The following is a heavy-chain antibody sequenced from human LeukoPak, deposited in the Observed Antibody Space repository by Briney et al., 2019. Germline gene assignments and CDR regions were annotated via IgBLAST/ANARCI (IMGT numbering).Heavy chain of an antibody. V-gene: IGHV1-46*01. J-gene: IGHJ5*02. D-gene: IGHD6-6*01. Sequence: ASVKVSCKASGYTFTSYYMHWVRQAPGQGLEWMGIINPSGGSTSYAQKFQGRVTMTRDTSTSTVYMELSSLRSEDTAVYYCVANPEYSSPESGWFDPWGQGTLVTVSS. CDR2: INPSGGST. CDR3: VANPEYSSPESGWFDP. CDR1: GYTFTSYY.